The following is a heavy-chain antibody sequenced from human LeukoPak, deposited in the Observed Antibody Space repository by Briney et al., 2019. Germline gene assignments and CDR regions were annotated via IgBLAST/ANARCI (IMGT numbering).Heavy chain of an antibody. D-gene: IGHD1-26*01. CDR1: EFTFSSYS. Sequence: PGGSLRLSCAASEFTFSSYSMNWVRRAPGKGLEWVSSISSSSSYIYYADSVKGRFTFSRDNAKNSLYLQMNSLRAEDTAVYYCARDSFSGSYSPFDYWGQGTLVTVSS. CDR3: ARDSFSGSYSPFDY. J-gene: IGHJ4*02. V-gene: IGHV3-21*01. CDR2: ISSSSSYI.